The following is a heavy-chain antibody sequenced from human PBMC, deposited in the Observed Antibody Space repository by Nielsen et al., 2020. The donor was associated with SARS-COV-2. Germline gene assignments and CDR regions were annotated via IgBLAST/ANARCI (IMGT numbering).Heavy chain of an antibody. J-gene: IGHJ4*02. V-gene: IGHV4-59*01. CDR1: GFTFSDYY. CDR3: ARLGCSGGSCYSGRYWDY. Sequence: SCAASGFTFSDYYWSWIRQPPGKGLEWIGYIYYSGSTNYNPSLKSRVTISVDTSKNQFSLKLSSVTAADTAVYYCARLGCSGGSCYSGRYWDYWGQGTLVTVSS. CDR2: IYYSGST. D-gene: IGHD2-15*01.